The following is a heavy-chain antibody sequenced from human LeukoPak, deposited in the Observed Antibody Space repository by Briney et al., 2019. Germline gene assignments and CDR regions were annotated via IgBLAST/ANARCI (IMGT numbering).Heavy chain of an antibody. CDR1: GFTFSSYW. D-gene: IGHD1-26*01. Sequence: GGSLRLSCAVSGFTFSSYWMSWVRQAPGKGLEWVASIKQDGSEKYYVDSVKGRFTISRDNAKNSLYLQMNSLRAEDTAVYYCARDRNSGSYVNNWFDPWGQGTLVTVSS. CDR2: IKQDGSEK. J-gene: IGHJ5*02. CDR3: ARDRNSGSYVNNWFDP. V-gene: IGHV3-7*01.